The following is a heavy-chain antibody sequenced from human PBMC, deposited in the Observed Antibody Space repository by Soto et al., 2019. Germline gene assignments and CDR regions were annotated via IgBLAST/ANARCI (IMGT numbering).Heavy chain of an antibody. CDR2: IYWNDDK. CDR3: AHTGPSIAAIKRNNWFDP. D-gene: IGHD1-1*01. V-gene: IGHV2-5*01. Sequence: GAGPTLVNPTQTLTLTCPLSGFSLSTSGVAVGWIRQPPGKALEWLALIYWNDDKRYSPSLKSRLTITKDTSKNQVVLTMTNMDPVDTATYYCAHTGPSIAAIKRNNWFDPWGQGTLVTVSS. J-gene: IGHJ5*02. CDR1: GFSLSTSGVA.